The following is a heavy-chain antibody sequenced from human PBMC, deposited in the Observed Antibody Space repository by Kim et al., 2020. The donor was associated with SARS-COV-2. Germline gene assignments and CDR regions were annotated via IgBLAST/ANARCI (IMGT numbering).Heavy chain of an antibody. CDR3: ARGLRLLMVWGVAVRYF. V-gene: IGHV4-34*01. Sequence: SETLSLTCDAYGGSFSADSWSWIRQPPGKGLEWIGEINHSGNISYSTSLKSRVSISLDTSKSQFSLNLNSVTAADTAVYYCARGLRLLMVWGVAVRYF. CDR1: GGSFSADS. CDR2: INHSGNI. J-gene: IGHJ2*01. D-gene: IGHD3-10*01.